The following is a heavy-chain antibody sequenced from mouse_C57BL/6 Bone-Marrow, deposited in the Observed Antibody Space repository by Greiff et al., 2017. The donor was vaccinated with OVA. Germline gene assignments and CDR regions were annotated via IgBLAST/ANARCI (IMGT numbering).Heavy chain of an antibody. CDR2: IYPRDGST. CDR3: ARGVYYSKNAMDY. Sequence: LVESGPELVKPGASVKLSCKASGYTFTSYDINWVKQRPGQGLEWIGWIYPRDGSTKYNEKFKGKATLTVDTSSSTAYMELHSLTSEDSAVYFCARGVYYSKNAMDYWGQGTSVTVSS. V-gene: IGHV1-85*01. J-gene: IGHJ4*01. CDR1: GYTFTSYD. D-gene: IGHD2-5*01.